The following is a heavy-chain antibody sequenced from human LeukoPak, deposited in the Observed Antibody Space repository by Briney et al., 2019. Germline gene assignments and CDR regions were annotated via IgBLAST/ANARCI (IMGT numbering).Heavy chain of an antibody. CDR3: ARLLTMVRGVPYGMDV. CDR1: GYTFTSYG. D-gene: IGHD3-10*01. J-gene: IGHJ6*02. Sequence: GASVKVSCKASGYTFTSYGISWVRQAPGQGLEWMGWISAYNGNTYYAQKLQGRVTMTTDTSTSTAYMELRSLRSDDTAVYYCARLLTMVRGVPYGMDVWGPGTTVNVSS. V-gene: IGHV1-18*01. CDR2: ISAYNGNT.